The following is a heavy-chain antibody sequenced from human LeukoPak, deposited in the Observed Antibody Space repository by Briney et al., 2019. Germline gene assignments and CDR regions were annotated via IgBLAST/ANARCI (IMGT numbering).Heavy chain of an antibody. D-gene: IGHD2-21*02. Sequence: PGGSLRLSCAASGFTFSSYTMNWVRQAPGKGLEWVSSISSSTSYIYYADSVKGRFTISRDNAKNSLYLQMNSLRAEDTATYYCARDGWDMAYCGGDCYNEGYFDYWGQGTLVTVSS. V-gene: IGHV3-21*01. CDR2: ISSSTSYI. CDR3: ARDGWDMAYCGGDCYNEGYFDY. J-gene: IGHJ4*02. CDR1: GFTFSSYT.